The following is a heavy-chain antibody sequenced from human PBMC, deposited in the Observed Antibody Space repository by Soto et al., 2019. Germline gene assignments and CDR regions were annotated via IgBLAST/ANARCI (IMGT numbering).Heavy chain of an antibody. CDR2: ISGSGGST. CDR3: AKRFSQQWLVKGMDV. Sequence: GGSLRLSCAASGFTFSSYAMSWVRQAPGKGLEWVSAISGSGGSTYYADSVKGRFTISRDNSKNTLYLQMNSLRAEDTAVYYCAKRFSQQWLVKGMDVWGQGTTVTVSS. J-gene: IGHJ6*02. D-gene: IGHD6-19*01. V-gene: IGHV3-23*01. CDR1: GFTFSSYA.